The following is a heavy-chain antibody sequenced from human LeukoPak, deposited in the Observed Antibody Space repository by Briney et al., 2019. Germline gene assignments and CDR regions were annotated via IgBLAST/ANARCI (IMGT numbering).Heavy chain of an antibody. CDR1: GFTFSSYW. CDR2: IKQDGSEK. CDR3: ARDKYQLRMTDDAFDI. D-gene: IGHD2-2*01. J-gene: IGHJ3*02. Sequence: GGSLRLSCAASGFTFSSYWMSWVRQAPGKGLEWVANIKQDGSEKYYVDCVKGRFTISRDNAKNSLYLQMNSLRAEDTAVYYCARDKYQLRMTDDAFDIWGQGTMVTVSS. V-gene: IGHV3-7*01.